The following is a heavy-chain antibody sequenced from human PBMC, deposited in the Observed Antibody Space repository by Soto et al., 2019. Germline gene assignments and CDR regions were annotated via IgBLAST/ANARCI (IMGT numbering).Heavy chain of an antibody. Sequence: QVQLVQSGAEVKKPGASVKVSCKASGYTFTNYDINWVRQATGQGLEWMGWMNPNSGNTGYAQKFQGRVTMTRNTSIRTAYMELSSLRSEDTAVYYCARGINYYDSGDDAFDIWGQGTMVTVSS. D-gene: IGHD3-10*01. V-gene: IGHV1-8*01. CDR1: GYTFTNYD. CDR3: ARGINYYDSGDDAFDI. CDR2: MNPNSGNT. J-gene: IGHJ3*02.